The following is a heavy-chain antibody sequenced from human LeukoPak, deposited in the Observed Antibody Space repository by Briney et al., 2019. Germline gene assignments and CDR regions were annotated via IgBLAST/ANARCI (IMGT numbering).Heavy chain of an antibody. V-gene: IGHV4-34*01. CDR3: ARPGDSSGWYFQYDY. J-gene: IGHJ4*02. Sequence: SETLSLTCAVYGGSFSGYYWSWIRQPPGKGLEWIGEINHSGSTNYNPSLKSRVTISVDTSKNQFSLKLSSVTAADTAVYYCARPGDSSGWYFQYDYWGQGTLVTVSS. CDR2: INHSGST. D-gene: IGHD6-19*01. CDR1: GGSFSGYY.